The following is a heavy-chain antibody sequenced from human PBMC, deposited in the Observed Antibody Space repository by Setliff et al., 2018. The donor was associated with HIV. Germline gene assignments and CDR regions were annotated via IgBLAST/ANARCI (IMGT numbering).Heavy chain of an antibody. Sequence: VKVSCKASGYTFTGYYMHGVRQAPGQGLEWMGWINPNNGGTNYAQKFQGRVTITRDTSISTAYMELSRLRSDDTAVYYCASRSYGSSDYYYYMDVWGKGNTVTVSS. J-gene: IGHJ6*03. CDR3: ASRSYGSSDYYYYMDV. V-gene: IGHV1-2*02. CDR1: GYTFTGYY. D-gene: IGHD5-18*01. CDR2: INPNNGGT.